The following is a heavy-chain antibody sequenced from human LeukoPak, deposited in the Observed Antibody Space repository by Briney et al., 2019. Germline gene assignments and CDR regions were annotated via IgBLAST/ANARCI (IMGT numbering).Heavy chain of an antibody. CDR1: GYTFTSYD. J-gene: IGHJ4*02. Sequence: GASVKVSCKASGYTFTSYDINWVRQATGQGLEWMGWMNPNSGNTGYAQKFQGRVTMTRNTSISTAYMELSSLRSDDTAVYYCARGRLVPVAGSPYYFDYWGQGTLVTVSS. D-gene: IGHD6-19*01. V-gene: IGHV1-8*01. CDR3: ARGRLVPVAGSPYYFDY. CDR2: MNPNSGNT.